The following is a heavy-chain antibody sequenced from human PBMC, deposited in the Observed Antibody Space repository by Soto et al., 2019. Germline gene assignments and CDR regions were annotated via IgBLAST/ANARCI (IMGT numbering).Heavy chain of an antibody. CDR1: GFTFSSYV. CDR3: AKEHTSAFAVHYMDV. J-gene: IGHJ6*03. CDR2: ISGSGGST. V-gene: IGHV3-23*01. Sequence: GGSLRLSCGASGFTFSSYVMSWVRQAPGKGLEWVSGISGSGGSTYYADSVKGRFTISRDNSKNTLYLQMNSLRAEDTAVYYCAKEHTSAFAVHYMDVWGKGTTVTVSS. D-gene: IGHD3-10*02.